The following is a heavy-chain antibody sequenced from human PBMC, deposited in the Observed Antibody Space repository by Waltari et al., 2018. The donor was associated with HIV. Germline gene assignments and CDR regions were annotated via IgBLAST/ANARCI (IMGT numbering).Heavy chain of an antibody. CDR1: GGATGDHY. V-gene: IGHV4-59*11. Sequence: QVQLQVSGPGLVQPAETLSLTCTVHGGATGDHYWTWIRRAPGKGREWMGNIYHSGSPNYNPSLKSGRTTSVETTKNQFSHNLSTSTGAEAAVYYCARDQSNYQETVSIGDVFDIWGQGTMVTGSS. J-gene: IGHJ3*02. CDR3: ARDQSNYQETVSIGDVFDI. CDR2: IYHSGSP. D-gene: IGHD4-17*01.